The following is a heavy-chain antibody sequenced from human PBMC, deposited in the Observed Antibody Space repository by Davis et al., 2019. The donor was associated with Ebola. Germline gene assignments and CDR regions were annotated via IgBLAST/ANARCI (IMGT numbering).Heavy chain of an antibody. J-gene: IGHJ4*02. Sequence: GESLKISCAASGFTFSSYAMHWVRQAPGKGLEWVAVISYDGSNKYYADSVKGRFTISRDNSKNTLYLQMNSLRAEDTAVYYCARKTWFDYWGRGTVVTVSS. V-gene: IGHV3-30*04. CDR2: ISYDGSNK. CDR1: GFTFSSYA. CDR3: ARKTWFDY.